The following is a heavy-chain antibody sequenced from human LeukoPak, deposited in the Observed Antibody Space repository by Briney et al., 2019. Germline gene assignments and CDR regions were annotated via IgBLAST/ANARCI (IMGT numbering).Heavy chain of an antibody. CDR2: IYYSGST. V-gene: IGHV4-59*12. J-gene: IGHJ4*02. Sequence: SETLSLTCTVSGGSISSYYWSWIRQPPGKGLEWIGYIYYSGSTYYNPSLKSRVTISVDTSKNQFSLKLSSVTAADTAVYYCARRHYDILTGYLNDYWGQGTLVTVSS. D-gene: IGHD3-9*01. CDR3: ARRHYDILTGYLNDY. CDR1: GGSISSYY.